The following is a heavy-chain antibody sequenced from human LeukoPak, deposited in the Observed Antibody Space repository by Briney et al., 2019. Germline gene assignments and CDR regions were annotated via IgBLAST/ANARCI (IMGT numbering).Heavy chain of an antibody. V-gene: IGHV3-74*01. J-gene: IGHJ4*02. D-gene: IGHD3-22*01. CDR2: INSDGSST. CDR1: GFTFSSYW. CDR3: ARITGYDSSGFPVDFDY. Sequence: PGGSLRLSCAAFGFTFSSYWMHWVRQAPGKGLVWVSRINSDGSSTSYADSVKGRFTISRDNAKNTLYLQMNSLRAEDTAVYYCARITGYDSSGFPVDFDYWGQGTLVTVSS.